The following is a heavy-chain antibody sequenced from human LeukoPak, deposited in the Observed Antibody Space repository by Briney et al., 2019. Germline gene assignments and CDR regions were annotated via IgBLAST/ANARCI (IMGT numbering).Heavy chain of an antibody. CDR1: GFIMTNLA. J-gene: IGHJ4*02. CDR2: ISGGGRTT. Sequence: GGSLRLSCAAPGFIMTNLAMSWVRQAPGKGLQWVSVISGGGRTTEYADSVKGRFTIPRDNSQNTVSLQMNSLRVQRTDGHICARNFMVKRYIDSWGRGALVTVSS. V-gene: IGHV3-23*01. CDR3: ARNFMVKRYIDS. D-gene: IGHD2-8*01.